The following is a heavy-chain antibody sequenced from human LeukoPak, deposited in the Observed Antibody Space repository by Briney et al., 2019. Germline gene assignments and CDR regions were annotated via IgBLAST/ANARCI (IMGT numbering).Heavy chain of an antibody. CDR3: ARGTELSGLAPFLYFQH. D-gene: IGHD3-22*01. V-gene: IGHV1-69*13. Sequence: SVKVSCKASGGTFSSYAISWVRQAPGQGLEWMGGIIPIFGTANYAQKFQGRVTITADESTSTAYMELRSLRSEDTAVYYCARGTELSGLAPFLYFQHWGQGTLVTVSS. CDR1: GGTFSSYA. J-gene: IGHJ1*01. CDR2: IIPIFGTA.